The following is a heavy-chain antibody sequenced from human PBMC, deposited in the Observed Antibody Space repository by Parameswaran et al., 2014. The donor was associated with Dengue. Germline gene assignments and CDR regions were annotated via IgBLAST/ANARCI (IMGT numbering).Heavy chain of an antibody. D-gene: IGHD3-10*01. CDR2: IYYSGST. CDR3: ARVGEAYGSGSFTYYYYYGMDV. J-gene: IGHJ6*02. Sequence: PGKGLEWIGSIYYSGSTYYNPSLKSRVTISVDTSKNQFSLKLSSVTAADTAVYYCARVGEAYGSGSFTYYYYYGMDVWGQGTTVTVSS. V-gene: IGHV4-39*07.